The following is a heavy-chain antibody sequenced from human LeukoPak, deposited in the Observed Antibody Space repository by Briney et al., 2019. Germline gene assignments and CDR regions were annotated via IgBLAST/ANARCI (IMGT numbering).Heavy chain of an antibody. D-gene: IGHD2-2*01. CDR1: GFTFSSYA. Sequence: GGSLRLSCAASGFTFSSYAMSWVRQAPGKGLEWVSYISSSSSTIYYADSVKGRFTISRDNAKNSLYLQMNSLRAEDTAVYYCARDYRGWAPTNIVVVPAANDYWGQGTLVTVSS. V-gene: IGHV3-48*04. CDR2: ISSSSSTI. J-gene: IGHJ4*02. CDR3: ARDYRGWAPTNIVVVPAANDY.